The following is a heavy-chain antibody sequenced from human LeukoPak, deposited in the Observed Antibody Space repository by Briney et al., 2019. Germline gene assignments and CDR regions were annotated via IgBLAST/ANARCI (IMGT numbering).Heavy chain of an antibody. CDR3: ARGPANLFYYMDV. V-gene: IGHV4-4*07. J-gene: IGHJ6*03. CDR1: GGSISSYY. Sequence: SETLSLTCTVSGGSISSYYWSWIRQPAGKGLEWIGRIYTSGSTNYNPSLKSRVTMSVDTCKNQFSLNLTSVTAADTAVYYCARGPANLFYYMDVWGTGATVTVSS. D-gene: IGHD2-15*01. CDR2: IYTSGST.